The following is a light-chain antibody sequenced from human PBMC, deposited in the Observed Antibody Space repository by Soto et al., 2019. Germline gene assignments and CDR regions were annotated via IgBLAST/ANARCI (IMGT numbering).Light chain of an antibody. V-gene: IGKV3-11*01. CDR1: QSVSRY. CDR3: QQRSNWPRT. CDR2: DAS. Sequence: EIVLTQSPATLSLSPGERATLSCRASQSVSRYLAWYQQKPGQAPRLLIYDASNRATGIPARFSGSGSGTDLSLTISSLEPEDFAVYYCQQRSNWPRTCGQGTKLEIK. J-gene: IGKJ2*01.